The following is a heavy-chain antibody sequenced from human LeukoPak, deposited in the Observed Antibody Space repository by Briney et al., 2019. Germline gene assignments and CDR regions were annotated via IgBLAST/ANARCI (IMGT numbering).Heavy chain of an antibody. V-gene: IGHV3-7*01. J-gene: IGHJ5*02. CDR3: ARAAGVRNWFDP. Sequence: GGSLRLSCAVSGLTFSSSWMDWVRQAPGKGLEWVASINPDGNKKYSADSVKGRFTISRDNSRNTVYLQMDSLRAEDTAVYYCARAAGVRNWFDPWGQGTLVTVSS. CDR1: GLTFSSSW. CDR2: INPDGNKK.